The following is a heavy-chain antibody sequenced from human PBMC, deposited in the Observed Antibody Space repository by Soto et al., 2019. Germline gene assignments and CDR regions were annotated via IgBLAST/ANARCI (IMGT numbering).Heavy chain of an antibody. D-gene: IGHD6-13*01. CDR1: GVTFSSHW. CDR3: ARSVAASGDY. CDR2: IKHDGSEK. Sequence: EVQLVESGGGLVQPGGSLRISCAVSGVTFSSHWMSWVRQAPGEGLEWVANIKHDGSEKYYVDSVKGRFTISRDNAKNSLYLQMNSLRAEDTAVYYCARSVAASGDYWGQGTLVTVSS. V-gene: IGHV3-7*04. J-gene: IGHJ4*02.